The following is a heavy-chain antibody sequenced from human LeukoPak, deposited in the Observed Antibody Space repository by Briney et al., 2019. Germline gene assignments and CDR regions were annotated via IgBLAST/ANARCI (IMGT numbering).Heavy chain of an antibody. V-gene: IGHV3-30-3*01. Sequence: PGGSLRLSCAASGFTFSYYYMSGVRQAPGKGLEWVAVISYDGSNKYYADSVKGRFTISRDNAKKSLYLQMNSLRVEDTAMYYCAVEYSSTPLGLDFWGQGALVTVSS. D-gene: IGHD6-19*01. J-gene: IGHJ4*02. CDR1: GFTFSYYY. CDR2: ISYDGSNK. CDR3: AVEYSSTPLGLDF.